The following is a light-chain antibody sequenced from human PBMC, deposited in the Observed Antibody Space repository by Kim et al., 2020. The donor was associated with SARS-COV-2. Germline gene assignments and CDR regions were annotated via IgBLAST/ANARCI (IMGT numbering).Light chain of an antibody. CDR3: QQYYISPRT. CDR2: AAS. J-gene: IGKJ1*01. V-gene: IGKV1-39*01. Sequence: DIQMTQSPSSLSASVGDRITITCRASQSISSYLDCYQQKPGKAPKLLIYAASSLQSGVPSRFRGSGSGTDFTLTISNLQPEDFATYYCQQYYISPRTFGQGTKVDIK. CDR1: QSISSY.